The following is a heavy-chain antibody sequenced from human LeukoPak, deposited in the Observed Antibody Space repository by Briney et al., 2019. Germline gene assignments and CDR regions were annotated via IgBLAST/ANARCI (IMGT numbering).Heavy chain of an antibody. D-gene: IGHD4-17*01. Sequence: SETLSLTCTVSGGSIGSYYWSWIRQPPGKGLECIGYIYHSGTTNYNPSLKSRVTISADTSKNQFSLKLTSVTAADTAMYYCARQRDYADYLDAFDVWGQGTMVTVSS. V-gene: IGHV4-59*08. CDR2: IYHSGTT. CDR1: GGSIGSYY. J-gene: IGHJ3*01. CDR3: ARQRDYADYLDAFDV.